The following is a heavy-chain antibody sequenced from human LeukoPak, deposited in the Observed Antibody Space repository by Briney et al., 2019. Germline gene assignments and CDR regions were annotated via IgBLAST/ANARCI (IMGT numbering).Heavy chain of an antibody. J-gene: IGHJ6*03. CDR1: GFSVSDNS. D-gene: IGHD3-16*01. Sequence: GGSLRLSCTVSGFSVSDNSMSWVRQAPGKGLEWVSFIYSGTTHYSDSVKGRFTISRDNSKNTLYLQMNSLRAEDTAFYCARAFRGLREYYYYMDVWGKGTTVTVSS. V-gene: IGHV3-53*01. CDR2: IYSGTT. CDR3: ARAFRGLREYYYYMDV.